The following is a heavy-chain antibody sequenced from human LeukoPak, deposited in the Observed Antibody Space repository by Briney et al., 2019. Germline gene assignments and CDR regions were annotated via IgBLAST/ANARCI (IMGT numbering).Heavy chain of an antibody. D-gene: IGHD3-22*01. V-gene: IGHV3-48*03. Sequence: GGPLRLSCAASGFTFSSYEMNWVRQAPGKGLEWVSYISSSGSTIYYADSVKGRFTISRDNAKNSLYLQMNSLRAEDTAVYYCARGPYYYDSSGYYLDYWGQGTLVTVSS. CDR2: ISSSGSTI. CDR1: GFTFSSYE. J-gene: IGHJ4*02. CDR3: ARGPYYYDSSGYYLDY.